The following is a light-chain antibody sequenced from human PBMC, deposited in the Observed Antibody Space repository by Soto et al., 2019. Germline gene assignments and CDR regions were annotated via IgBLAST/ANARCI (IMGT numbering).Light chain of an antibody. CDR1: SSDVGGYNY. CDR3: GAWDNNLSAGV. CDR2: DVS. J-gene: IGLJ1*01. Sequence: QSALTQPRSVSGSPGQSVTISCTGTSSDVGGYNYVSWYQQHPGKAPKLMIYDVSKRPSGVPDRFSGSKSGNTASLTISGLQAEDEADYYCGAWDNNLSAGVFGSGTKLTVL. V-gene: IGLV2-11*01.